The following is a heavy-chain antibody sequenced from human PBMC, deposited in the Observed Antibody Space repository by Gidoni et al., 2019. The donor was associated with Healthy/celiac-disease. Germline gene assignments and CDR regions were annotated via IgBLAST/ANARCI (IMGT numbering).Heavy chain of an antibody. CDR2: IYYSGSP. Sequence: QVQLQESGPGLVKPSETLSLTCTVSGCSISSYYWSWIRQPPGKGLEWIGYIYYSGSPNYNPSLKSQVTISVDTSKNQFSLKLSSVTAADTAVYYCARSTYYYDSSGYYSDSMDYWGQGTLVTVSS. CDR1: GCSISSYY. J-gene: IGHJ4*02. CDR3: ARSTYYYDSSGYYSDSMDY. D-gene: IGHD3-22*01. V-gene: IGHV4-59*08.